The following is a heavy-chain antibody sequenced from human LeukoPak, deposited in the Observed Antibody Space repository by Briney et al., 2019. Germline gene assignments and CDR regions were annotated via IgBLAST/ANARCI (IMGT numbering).Heavy chain of an antibody. D-gene: IGHD1-26*01. CDR1: GGSISSYY. V-gene: IGHV4-59*01. J-gene: IGHJ4*02. Sequence: SETLSLTCTVSGGSISSYYWSWIRQPPGKGLEWIGYIYYSGSTNYNPSLKSRVTISVDTSKNQFSLKLSPVTAADTAVYYCARTRELRGGPDYWGQGTLVTVSS. CDR2: IYYSGST. CDR3: ARTRELRGGPDY.